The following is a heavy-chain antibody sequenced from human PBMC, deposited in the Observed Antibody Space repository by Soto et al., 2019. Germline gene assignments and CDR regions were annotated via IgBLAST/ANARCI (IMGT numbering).Heavy chain of an antibody. V-gene: IGHV1-3*01. CDR1: GYTFTSYV. CDR2: INAGNGNT. CDR3: ARDLFGRYIGP. Sequence: ASVKVSCKASGYTFTSYVMHWVRQAPGQRLEWMGWINAGNGNTKYSQKFQGRVTITRDTSASTAYMELSSLRSEDTAVYYCARDLFGRYIGPWGQGTLVTVSS. J-gene: IGHJ5*02. D-gene: IGHD3-10*02.